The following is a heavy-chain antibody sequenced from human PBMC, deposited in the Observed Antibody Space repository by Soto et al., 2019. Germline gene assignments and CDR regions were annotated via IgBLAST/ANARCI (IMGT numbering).Heavy chain of an antibody. CDR1: GYTFTSYA. J-gene: IGHJ4*02. Sequence: QVQLVQSGAEVKKPGASVKVSCKASGYTFTSYAMHWVRQAPGQRLEWMGWINAANGNTKYSQKFQGRVTITRDTSASTAYMELSSLRSEDTAVYYCARAVTDYGDYGTPYYFDYWGQGTLVTVSS. CDR3: ARAVTDYGDYGTPYYFDY. D-gene: IGHD4-17*01. V-gene: IGHV1-3*01. CDR2: INAANGNT.